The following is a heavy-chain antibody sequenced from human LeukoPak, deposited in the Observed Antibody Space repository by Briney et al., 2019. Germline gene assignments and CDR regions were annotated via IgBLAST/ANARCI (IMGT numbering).Heavy chain of an antibody. CDR2: INSDGSWT. V-gene: IGHV3-74*01. Sequence: GGSLRLSCAASGNYWMHWVRQVPGKGLVWVSHINSDGSWTSYADSVKGRFTISKDNAKNTVYLQMNSLRAEDTVVYYCVSFYETYWGRGTLVTVSS. CDR1: GNYW. J-gene: IGHJ4*02. D-gene: IGHD2/OR15-2a*01. CDR3: VSFYETY.